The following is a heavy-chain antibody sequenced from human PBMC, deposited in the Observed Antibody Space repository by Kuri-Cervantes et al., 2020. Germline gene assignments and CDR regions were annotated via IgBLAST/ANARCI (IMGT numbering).Heavy chain of an antibody. V-gene: IGHV3-48*02. CDR1: GGSVSSGSYY. J-gene: IGHJ4*02. CDR3: ARDMIAVAGIDY. CDR2: ISSSSSTI. Sequence: ETLSLTCTVSGGSVSSGSYYWSWIRQAPGKGLEWVSYISSSSSTIYYADSVKGRFTISRDNAKNSLYLQMNSLRDEDTAVYYCARDMIAVAGIDYWGQGTLVTVSS. D-gene: IGHD6-19*01.